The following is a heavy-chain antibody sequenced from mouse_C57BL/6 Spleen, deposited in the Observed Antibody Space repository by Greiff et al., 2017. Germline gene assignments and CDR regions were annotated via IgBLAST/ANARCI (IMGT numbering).Heavy chain of an antibody. J-gene: IGHJ4*01. Sequence: QVQLKESGAELVKPGASVKLSCKASGYTFTEYTIHWVKQRSGQGLEWIGWFYPGSGSIKYNEKFKDKATLTADKSSSTVYMELSRLTSEDSAVYFCARHEAGNSNYKDYYAMDYWGQGTSVTVSS. CDR3: ARHEAGNSNYKDYYAMDY. CDR1: GYTFTEYT. D-gene: IGHD2-5*01. V-gene: IGHV1-62-2*01. CDR2: FYPGSGSI.